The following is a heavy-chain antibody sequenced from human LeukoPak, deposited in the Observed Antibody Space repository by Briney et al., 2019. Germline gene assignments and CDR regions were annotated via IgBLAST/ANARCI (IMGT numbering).Heavy chain of an antibody. CDR3: AKIDWGIAAAGSQH. V-gene: IGHV3-23*01. D-gene: IGHD6-13*01. J-gene: IGHJ1*01. Sequence: GGSLRLSCAASGFTFSSYAMSWVRQAPGKGLEWVSAISGSGGSTYYADSVKGRFTFSRDNSKNTLYLQMNSLRAEDTAVYYCAKIDWGIAAAGSQHWGQGTLVTVSS. CDR1: GFTFSSYA. CDR2: ISGSGGST.